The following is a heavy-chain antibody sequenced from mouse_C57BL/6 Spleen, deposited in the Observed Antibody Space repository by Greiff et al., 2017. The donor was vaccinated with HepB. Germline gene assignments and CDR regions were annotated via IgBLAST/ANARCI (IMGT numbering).Heavy chain of an antibody. CDR3: ARYEGSGTEAMDY. V-gene: IGHV1-9*01. D-gene: IGHD2-3*01. CDR1: GYTFTGYW. CDR2: ILPGSGST. Sequence: QVQLQQSGAELLKPGASVKLSCKATGYTFTGYWIEWVKQRPGHGLEWIGEILPGSGSTNYNEKFKGKATFTADTSSNTAYMQLSSLTTEDSAIDYSARYEGSGTEAMDYWGQGTSVTVSS. J-gene: IGHJ4*01.